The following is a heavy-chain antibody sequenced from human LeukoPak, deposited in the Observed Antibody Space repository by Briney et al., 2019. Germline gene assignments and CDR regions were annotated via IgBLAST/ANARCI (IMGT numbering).Heavy chain of an antibody. D-gene: IGHD2-21*02. Sequence: GGSLRLSCAASAFSLSTYEMNWVRQAPGKGLEWLSYISSSGSTKYYADSVKGRFTISRDNAKNTLYLQMNSLRAEDMAVYYCARAASCGGDCSSSYLQHWGQGTLVTVSS. CDR3: ARAASCGGDCSSSYLQH. J-gene: IGHJ1*01. V-gene: IGHV3-48*03. CDR2: ISSSGSTK. CDR1: AFSLSTYE.